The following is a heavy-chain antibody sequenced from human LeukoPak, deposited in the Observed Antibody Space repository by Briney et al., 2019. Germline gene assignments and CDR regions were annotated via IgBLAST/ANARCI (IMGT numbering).Heavy chain of an antibody. V-gene: IGHV3-21*01. J-gene: IGHJ4*02. CDR3: ARWDRFHGV. CDR1: GFTFSTYS. Sequence: PGGSLRLSCAASGFTFSTYSMNWVRQAPGQGLEWVSSISSSSTYIYYADSVKGRFTISRDNSKNSLYLQMNNLRAEDTAVYCCARWDRFHGVWGQGTLVTVSS. CDR2: ISSSSTYI. D-gene: IGHD1-14*01.